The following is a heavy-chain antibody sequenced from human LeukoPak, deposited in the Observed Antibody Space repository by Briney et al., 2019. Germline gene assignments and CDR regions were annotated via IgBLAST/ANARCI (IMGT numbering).Heavy chain of an antibody. CDR1: GVSISSSNSY. V-gene: IGHV4-39*01. J-gene: IGHJ4*02. Sequence: SETLSLTCTVSGVSISSSNSYWGWIRQPPGKGLEWIGSIYYSGNTYYNASLKSQVSISIDTSKNRLSLKLTSVTAADTAAYYCARQTGSRLFILPGGQGTLVTVSS. D-gene: IGHD3/OR15-3a*01. CDR3: ARQTGSRLFILP. CDR2: IYYSGNT.